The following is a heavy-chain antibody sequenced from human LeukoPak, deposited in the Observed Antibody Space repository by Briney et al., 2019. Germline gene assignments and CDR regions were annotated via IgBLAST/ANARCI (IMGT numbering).Heavy chain of an antibody. V-gene: IGHV3-21*01. J-gene: IGHJ5*02. CDR2: ISTGGGYI. CDR1: GFTFSSYI. CDR3: ARDLDP. Sequence: GGSLRLSCATSGFTFSSYIMNWVRQAPGEGLEWVSSISTGGGYIYYADSVKGRFTISRDNAKNSLYLQMNGLRAEDTAVYYCARDLDPWGQGTPVTVSS.